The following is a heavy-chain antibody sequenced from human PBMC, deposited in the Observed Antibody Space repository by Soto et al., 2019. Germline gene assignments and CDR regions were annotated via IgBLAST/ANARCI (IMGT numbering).Heavy chain of an antibody. Sequence: VQLVESGGGVVQPGRSLRLSCAASGFTFSSYSMHWVRQAPGKGLEWVAVISYDGSNKYYADSVKGRFTISRDNSKNTLYLQMNSLRAEDTAVYYCARGAGIAVASTSFDYWGQGTLVTVSS. CDR2: ISYDGSNK. CDR1: GFTFSSYS. CDR3: ARGAGIAVASTSFDY. V-gene: IGHV3-30-3*01. D-gene: IGHD6-19*01. J-gene: IGHJ4*02.